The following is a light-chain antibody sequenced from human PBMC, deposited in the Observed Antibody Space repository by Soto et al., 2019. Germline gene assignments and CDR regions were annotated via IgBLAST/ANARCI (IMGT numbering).Light chain of an antibody. CDR1: SSDIGGYNS. Sequence: QSALTQSPSASGSPGQSVTISCTGTSSDIGGYNSVSWYQQHPGKAPKVIIYDVTKRPSGVPDRFSGSKSGNTASLTISGLQAEDESEYYCSSYAGFYTLLFGGGTKLTVL. CDR2: DVT. V-gene: IGLV2-11*01. CDR3: SSYAGFYTLL. J-gene: IGLJ2*01.